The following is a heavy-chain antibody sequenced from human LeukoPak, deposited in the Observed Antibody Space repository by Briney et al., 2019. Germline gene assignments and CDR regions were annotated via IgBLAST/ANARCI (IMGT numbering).Heavy chain of an antibody. CDR1: GFNFDDYV. CDR2: INWNGGSR. V-gene: IGHV3-20*04. Sequence: GGSLRLSCAASGFNFDDYVMTWVRQAPGKGLEWVSGINWNGGSRGYADSVKGRFTISRDNAKNSLYLQMNSLRAEDTAVYYCAELGITMIGGVWGKGTTVTISS. CDR3: AELGITMIGGV. D-gene: IGHD3-10*02. J-gene: IGHJ6*04.